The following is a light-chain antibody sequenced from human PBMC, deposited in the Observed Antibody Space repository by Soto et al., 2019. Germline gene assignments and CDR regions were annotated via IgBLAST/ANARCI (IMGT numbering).Light chain of an antibody. CDR2: DAS. CDR3: QLYNNLPLT. J-gene: IGKJ1*01. V-gene: IGKV3D-7*01. CDR1: QSVSSSS. Sequence: EIVLTQSPVTLSFTQGERATLSCRATQSVSSSSLASYQQKRGQAPRLLIHDASARATGIPARFSGSGSGTEFTLTISSLQSEDVAVYYCQLYNNLPLTFGQGTKVDI.